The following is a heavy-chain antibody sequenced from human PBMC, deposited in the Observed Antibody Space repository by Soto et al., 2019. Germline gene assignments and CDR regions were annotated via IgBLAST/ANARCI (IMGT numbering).Heavy chain of an antibody. CDR3: ASFPVAAAGTNDY. Sequence: GALRLSCATSGFTFMDNYMSWIRLAPGKGLEWVSYISSSSSYTNYADSVKGRFTISRDNAKNSLYLQMNSLRAEDTAVYYCASFPVAAAGTNDYWGQGTLVTVSS. V-gene: IGHV3-11*06. J-gene: IGHJ4*02. D-gene: IGHD6-13*01. CDR2: ISSSSSYT. CDR1: GFTFMDNY.